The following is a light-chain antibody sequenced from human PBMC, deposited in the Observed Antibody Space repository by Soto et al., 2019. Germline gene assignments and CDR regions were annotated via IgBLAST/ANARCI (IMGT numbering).Light chain of an antibody. V-gene: IGLV2-14*01. CDR1: SSDIGRYDY. Sequence: QSALTQPASVSGSPGQSITISCTGTSSDIGRYDYVSWYQRHPGKAPKILIYEVIYRPSGVSNRFSASKSGNTASLTISDLQAEDEADYYCNSYTSSNTLIFGTGTKLTVL. CDR2: EVI. CDR3: NSYTSSNTLI. J-gene: IGLJ1*01.